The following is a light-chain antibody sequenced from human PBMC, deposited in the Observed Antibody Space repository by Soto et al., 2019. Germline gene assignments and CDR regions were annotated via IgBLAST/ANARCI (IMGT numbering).Light chain of an antibody. CDR2: DVT. CDR1: SSDIGGYNS. V-gene: IGLV2-8*01. CDR3: SSYTDRKHLV. Sequence: QSVLTQSPSASGSPGQSVTISCTGTSSDIGGYNSVSWYQQHPGKAPKVMIYDVTKRPSGVPDRFSGSKSGNTASLTLSALQAEDEADYYCSSYTDRKHLVFGTGTKLTVL. J-gene: IGLJ1*01.